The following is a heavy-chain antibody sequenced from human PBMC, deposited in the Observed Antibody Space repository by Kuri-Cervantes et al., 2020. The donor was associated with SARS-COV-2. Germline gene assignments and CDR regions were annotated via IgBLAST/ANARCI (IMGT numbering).Heavy chain of an antibody. CDR3: ARARVRGVITTYYYGMDV. J-gene: IGHJ6*02. D-gene: IGHD3-10*01. V-gene: IGHV1-2*04. CDR1: GYTFTGYY. Sequence: ASVKVSCKASGYTFTGYYIHWVRQAPGQGLEWMGWINPNSGGTNYAQKFQGWVTMTRDTSNNTAYMELSRLRSDDTAVYYCARARVRGVITTYYYGMDVWGQGTTVTVSS. CDR2: INPNSGGT.